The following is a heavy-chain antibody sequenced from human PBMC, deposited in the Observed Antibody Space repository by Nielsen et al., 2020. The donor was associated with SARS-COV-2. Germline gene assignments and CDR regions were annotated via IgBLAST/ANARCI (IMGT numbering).Heavy chain of an antibody. CDR2: VSGRGDRT. J-gene: IGHJ4*02. Sequence: GESLKISCAASGFTFQSYAMNWVRQAPGKGLEWVSVVSGRGDRTFYADSVRGRFTVSRDNSNNTVFLQMNSLRAEDTAIYYCTTDTSSHSHAYWGQGTLVTVSS. D-gene: IGHD3-22*01. V-gene: IGHV3-23*01. CDR1: GFTFQSYA. CDR3: TTDTSSHSHAY.